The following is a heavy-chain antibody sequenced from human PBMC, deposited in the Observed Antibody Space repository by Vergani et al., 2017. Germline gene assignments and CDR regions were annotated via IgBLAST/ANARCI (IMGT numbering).Heavy chain of an antibody. V-gene: IGHV1-46*02. Sequence: QVQLVQSGAEVKKPGASVTVSCTASGYIFKNYYIHWLRQAPGQTFEWMGILNPTTGHTTTAQKFMGRVDMTRDPSTDTSTRTVQMTLSSLRSEDTAVYYCARSIGYCAGATGRAYYFGHWGQGTRVTVSS. CDR1: GYIFKNYY. CDR2: LNPTTGHT. J-gene: IGHJ4*02. D-gene: IGHD2-21*01. CDR3: ARSIGYCAGATGRAYYFGH.